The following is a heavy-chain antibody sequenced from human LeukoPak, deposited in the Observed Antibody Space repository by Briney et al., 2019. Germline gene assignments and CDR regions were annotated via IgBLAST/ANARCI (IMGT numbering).Heavy chain of an antibody. D-gene: IGHD3-22*01. Sequence: GGSLRLSCAASGFTVSSNYMSWVRQAPGKGLEWVSVIYSGGSTYYADSVKGRFTISRDNSKNTLYLQMNSLRAEDTAVYYCAKGVYYDSSGYQDPDAFDIWGQGTMVTVSS. CDR3: AKGVYYDSSGYQDPDAFDI. J-gene: IGHJ3*02. CDR1: GFTVSSNY. CDR2: IYSGGST. V-gene: IGHV3-53*01.